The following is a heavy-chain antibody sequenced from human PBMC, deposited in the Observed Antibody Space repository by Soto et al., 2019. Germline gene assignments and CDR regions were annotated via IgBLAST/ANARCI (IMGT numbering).Heavy chain of an antibody. CDR2: ISNTGKT. CDR1: HGSISSSY. CDR3: ARHEDLDSYYFDS. V-gene: IGHV4-59*08. Sequence: QVQLQESGPGLVKPSETLSLACTVSHGSISSSYWSWIRQPPGKGLEWIGYISNTGKTAYHTSINSRVTFARDTAKNQVSLRLSSVTAADTAVYYCARHEDLDSYYFDSWGRGTLVTVSS. J-gene: IGHJ4*02.